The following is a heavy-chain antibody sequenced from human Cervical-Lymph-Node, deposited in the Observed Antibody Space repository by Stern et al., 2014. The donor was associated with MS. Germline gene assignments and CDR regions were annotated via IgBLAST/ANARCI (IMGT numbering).Heavy chain of an antibody. CDR3: ARAFGGNSGGVDY. Sequence: QVQLVESGGGVVQPGRSLRLSCAASGFTFSSYGMHWVRQAPGKGLEWVAVIWYDGSNKYYVDYVKGRFTISRDNSKNTLYLQMNSLRAEDTAVYYCARAFGGNSGGVDYWGQGTLVTVSS. CDR1: GFTFSSYG. V-gene: IGHV3-33*01. CDR2: IWYDGSNK. J-gene: IGHJ4*02. D-gene: IGHD4-23*01.